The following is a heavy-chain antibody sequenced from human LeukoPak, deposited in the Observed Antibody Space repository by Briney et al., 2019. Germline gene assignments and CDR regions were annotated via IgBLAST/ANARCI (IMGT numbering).Heavy chain of an antibody. Sequence: GRSLRLSCAASGFTFSSYGMHWVRQAPGKGLEWVAVIWYDGSNKYYADSVKGRFTISRDNSKNTLYLQMNSLRAEDTAVYYCAGGVPANYYYGMDVWGQGTTVTVSS. CDR2: IWYDGSNK. CDR3: AGGVPANYYYGMDV. V-gene: IGHV3-33*01. J-gene: IGHJ6*02. D-gene: IGHD2-2*01. CDR1: GFTFSSYG.